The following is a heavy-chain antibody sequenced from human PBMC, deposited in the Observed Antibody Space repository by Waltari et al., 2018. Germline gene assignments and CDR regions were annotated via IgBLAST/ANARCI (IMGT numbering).Heavy chain of an antibody. CDR1: GFTFRISG. J-gene: IGHJ4*01. CDR3: AREDIVSATQWRGNQYRGNCGYDL. V-gene: IGHV3-30*02. Sequence: QVYLVASGGTVVQPGDSLRLSCHSSGFTFRISGLHWVRQAPGKGLEWVAFTRFDGINKHYADSVRGRFTISRDNSKNTLYLEMNNLRTEDAAVYYCAREDIVSATQWRGNQYRGNCGYDLWGQGTLVSVSS. CDR2: TRFDGINK. D-gene: IGHD5-12*01.